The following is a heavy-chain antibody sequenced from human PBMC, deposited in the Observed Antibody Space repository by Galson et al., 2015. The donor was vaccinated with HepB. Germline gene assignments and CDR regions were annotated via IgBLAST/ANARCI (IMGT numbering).Heavy chain of an antibody. CDR3: ARGGHSSGKDPSTRDHYYYGMDV. Sequence: SVKVSCKASGGTFSSYAISWVRQAPGQGLEWVGGIIPIFGTANYAQKFQGRVTITADKSTSTAYMELSSLRSEDTAVYYCARGGHSSGKDPSTRDHYYYGMDVWGQGTTVTVSS. J-gene: IGHJ6*02. D-gene: IGHD6-19*01. V-gene: IGHV1-69*06. CDR1: GGTFSSYA. CDR2: IIPIFGTA.